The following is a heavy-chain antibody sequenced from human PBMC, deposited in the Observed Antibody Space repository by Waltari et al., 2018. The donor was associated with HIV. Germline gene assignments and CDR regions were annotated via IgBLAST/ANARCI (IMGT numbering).Heavy chain of an antibody. CDR2: IYYSWST. CDR3: ARRRFLEWLLDY. J-gene: IGHJ4*02. Sequence: QLQLQESGPGLVKPSETLSLTCTVSGGSISSSSYYWGWIRQPPGKGLAWIGCIYYSWSTYYNPSLKSRVTISVDTSKNHFSLKLCSVTAADTAVYYCARRRFLEWLLDYWGQGTLVTVYS. V-gene: IGHV4-39*01. D-gene: IGHD3-3*01. CDR1: GGSISSSSYY.